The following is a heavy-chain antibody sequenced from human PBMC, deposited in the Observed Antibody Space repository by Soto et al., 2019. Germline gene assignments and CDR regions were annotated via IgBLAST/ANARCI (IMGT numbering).Heavy chain of an antibody. J-gene: IGHJ6*02. D-gene: IGHD3-22*01. CDR3: ARIHGSYDSSGYSLYGYYYYYGMDV. CDR2: IWYDGSNK. CDR1: GFTFSSYG. Sequence: GGSLRLSCAASGFTFSSYGMHWVRQAPGKGLEWVAVIWYDGSNKYYADSVKGRFTISRDNSKNTLYLQMNSLRAEDTAVYYCARIHGSYDSSGYSLYGYYYYYGMDVWGQGTTVTVSS. V-gene: IGHV3-33*01.